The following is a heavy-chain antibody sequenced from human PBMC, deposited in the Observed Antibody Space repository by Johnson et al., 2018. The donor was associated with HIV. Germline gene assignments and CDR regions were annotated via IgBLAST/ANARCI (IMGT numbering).Heavy chain of an antibody. CDR1: GFTFADYY. CDR2: ISSSGSTI. D-gene: IGHD4-17*01. J-gene: IGHJ3*02. V-gene: IGHV3-11*04. Sequence: QVQLVESGGGLVKPGGSLRLSCAASGFTFADYYMNWMRQAPGKGLEWVSHISSSGSTIYYADSVKGRFTISRDNAKNSLYLQMNSLRAEDTAVYYCARDTVYGETAFDIWGQGTMVTVSS. CDR3: ARDTVYGETAFDI.